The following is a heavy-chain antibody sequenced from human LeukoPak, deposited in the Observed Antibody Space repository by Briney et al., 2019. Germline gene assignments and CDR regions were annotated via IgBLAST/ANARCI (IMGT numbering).Heavy chain of an antibody. CDR3: ARDDCSSISCYHNWFDP. V-gene: IGHV3-7*01. D-gene: IGHD2-2*01. CDR1: GFTFSSYW. J-gene: IGHJ5*02. CDR2: IRQDGSEK. Sequence: GGSLRLSCAASGFTFSSYWMSWVRQAPGKGLEWVANIRQDGSEKYYVDSVKGRFTISRDNAKNSLYLQMNSLRAEDTAVYCCARDDCSSISCYHNWFDPWGQGTLVTVSS.